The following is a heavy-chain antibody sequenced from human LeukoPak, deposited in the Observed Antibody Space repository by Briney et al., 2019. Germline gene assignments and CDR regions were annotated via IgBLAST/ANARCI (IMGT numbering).Heavy chain of an antibody. CDR2: IYSGGST. CDR1: GFTVSSNY. Sequence: GGSLRLSCAASGFTVSSNYMSWVRQAPGKGLEWVSVIYSGGSTYYADSVKSRFTISRDNSKNTLYLQMNSLRAEDTAVYYCAKVEDTAMAEGWYFDLWGRGTLVTVSS. CDR3: AKVEDTAMAEGWYFDL. V-gene: IGHV3-53*01. D-gene: IGHD5-18*01. J-gene: IGHJ2*01.